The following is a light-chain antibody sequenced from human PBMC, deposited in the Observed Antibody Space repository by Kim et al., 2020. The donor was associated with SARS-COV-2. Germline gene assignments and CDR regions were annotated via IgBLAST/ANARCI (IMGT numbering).Light chain of an antibody. V-gene: IGLV6-57*03. Sequence: GKTVTISRTRSSGSIASTYVQWYQQRPGSAPTTVIYEDNQRPSGVPDRFSGSIDSSSNSASLTISGLKTEDEADYFCQSYDDSNQVFGGGTQLTVL. CDR1: SGSIASTY. CDR2: EDN. CDR3: QSYDDSNQV. J-gene: IGLJ3*02.